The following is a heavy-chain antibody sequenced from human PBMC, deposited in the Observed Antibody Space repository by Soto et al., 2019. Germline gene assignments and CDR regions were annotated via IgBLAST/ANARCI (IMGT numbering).Heavy chain of an antibody. V-gene: IGHV4-34*01. Sequence: LSLTCAVYGGSFSGYYWSWIRQPPGKGLEWIGEINHSGSTNYNPSLKSRVTISVDTSKNQFSLKLSSVTAADTAVYYCARVSSYYYDSSGYYFAYWGQGTLVTSPQ. D-gene: IGHD3-22*01. CDR2: INHSGST. CDR1: GGSFSGYY. CDR3: ARVSSYYYDSSGYYFAY. J-gene: IGHJ4*02.